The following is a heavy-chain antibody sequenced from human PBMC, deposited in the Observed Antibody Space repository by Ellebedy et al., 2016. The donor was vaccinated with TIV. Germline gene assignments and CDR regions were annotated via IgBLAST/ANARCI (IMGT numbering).Heavy chain of an antibody. CDR2: ISAYNGNT. D-gene: IGHD3-16*01. Sequence: AASVKVSCKASGYTFTSYGISWVRQAPGQGLEWMGWISAYNGNTNYAQKFQGRLTMTTNTPMTTAYMDLTDLTSEDTAVYYCTTGGTKGEDNWGQGTLVIVSS. CDR3: TTGGTKGEDN. V-gene: IGHV1-18*01. J-gene: IGHJ4*02. CDR1: GYTFTSYG.